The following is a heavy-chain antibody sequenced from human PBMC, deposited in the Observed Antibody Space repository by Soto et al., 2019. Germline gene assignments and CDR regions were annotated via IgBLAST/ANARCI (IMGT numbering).Heavy chain of an antibody. Sequence: SETLSLTCTVSGGSISSGDYYWSWIRQPPGKGMKKIGYIYYSGSTYYNPSLKSRVTISVDTSKNQFSLKLSSVTAADTAVYYCARRSQIYCSGGSCPDRNYYYGMDVWGQGTTVTVSS. CDR1: GGSISSGDYY. D-gene: IGHD2-15*01. V-gene: IGHV4-30-4*01. CDR3: ARRSQIYCSGGSCPDRNYYYGMDV. CDR2: IYYSGST. J-gene: IGHJ6*02.